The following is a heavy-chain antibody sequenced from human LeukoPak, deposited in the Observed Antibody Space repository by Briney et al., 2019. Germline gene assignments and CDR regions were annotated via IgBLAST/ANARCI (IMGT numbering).Heavy chain of an antibody. Sequence: PGGSLRLSCVASGLTVSNHWMSWVRQAPGHGLEWVANIREERGQEYYVDSVKGRFTISKNSAKNSLYLQMNTLRVEDTAMYYCASLDTAKQPLANHWGQGTLVTVSS. V-gene: IGHV3-7*03. CDR3: ASLDTAKQPLANH. J-gene: IGHJ5*02. D-gene: IGHD5-18*01. CDR1: GLTVSNHW. CDR2: IREERGQE.